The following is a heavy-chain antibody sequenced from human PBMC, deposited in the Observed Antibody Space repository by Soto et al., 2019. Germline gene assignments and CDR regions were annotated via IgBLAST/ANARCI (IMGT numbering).Heavy chain of an antibody. CDR1: GYTFTSYG. CDR3: ARVLPPFDP. CDR2: INAYNGNT. V-gene: IGHV1-18*01. Sequence: QVQLVQSGAEVKKPGASVKVSCKASGYTFTSYGISWVRQAPGQGLEWMGWINAYNGNTNYAQKLQGRVTMTTDTSTRTAYRELRSLRSVATAVYYCARVLPPFDPWGQGTQVTVSS. J-gene: IGHJ5*02.